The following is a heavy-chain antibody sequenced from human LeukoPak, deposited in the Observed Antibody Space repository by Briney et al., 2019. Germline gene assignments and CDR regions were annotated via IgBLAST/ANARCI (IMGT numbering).Heavy chain of an antibody. CDR1: GFTFSSYA. CDR3: AKLRSADWGPIDC. CDR2: ISYDGSNK. D-gene: IGHD7-27*01. V-gene: IGHV3-30-3*02. Sequence: AGGSLRLSCAASGFTFSSYAMHWVRQAPGKGLEWVAVISYDGSNKYYADSVKGRFTISRDNSKNTLYLQMNSLRAEDTAVYYCAKLRSADWGPIDCGGQGTLVTVSS. J-gene: IGHJ4*02.